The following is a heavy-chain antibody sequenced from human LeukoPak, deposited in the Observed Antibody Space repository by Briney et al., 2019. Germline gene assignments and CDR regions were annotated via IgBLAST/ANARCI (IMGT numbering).Heavy chain of an antibody. CDR2: IIADGTTT. CDR3: TRDWRNMAFEY. Sequence: RGSLRLSCTPSGFPLSNFWMHCVRQVPGKGLVWFSRIIADGTTTSYADSVKGRFTISRDNAKNTLYLQMNSLRAEDTAVYYCTRDWRNMAFEYWPQGPLVTVSS. CDR1: GFPLSNFW. V-gene: IGHV3-74*01. D-gene: IGHD2/OR15-2a*01. J-gene: IGHJ4*02.